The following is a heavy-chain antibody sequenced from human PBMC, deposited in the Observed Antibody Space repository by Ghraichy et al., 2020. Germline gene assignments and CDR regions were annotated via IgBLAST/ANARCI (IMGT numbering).Heavy chain of an antibody. CDR2: IIPIFGTA. CDR3: ARAYCSSTSCYTSGSDYYYMDV. CDR1: GGTFSSYA. J-gene: IGHJ6*03. V-gene: IGHV1-69*13. D-gene: IGHD2-2*02. Sequence: SVKVSCKASGGTFSSYAISWVRQAPGQGLEWMGGIIPIFGTANYAQKFQGRVTITADESTSTAYMELSSLRSEDTAVYYCARAYCSSTSCYTSGSDYYYMDVWGKGTTVTVSS.